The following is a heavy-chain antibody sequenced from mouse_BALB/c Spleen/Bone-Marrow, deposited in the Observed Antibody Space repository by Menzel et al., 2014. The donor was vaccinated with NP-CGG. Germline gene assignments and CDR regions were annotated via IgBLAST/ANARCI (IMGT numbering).Heavy chain of an antibody. D-gene: IGHD2-13*01. CDR3: ARVYFDDYEAWFAY. CDR2: IRNKANGYTT. CDR1: GFTFTDYY. V-gene: IGHV7-3*02. Sequence: EVKLVESGGGLVQPGGSLRLSCAPSGFTFTDYYMSWVRQPPGKALEWLGFIRNKANGYTTEYSASVKGRFTISRDNSQSILFLQMNTLRTEDSAIYYCARVYFDDYEAWFAYWGQGTLVTVSA. J-gene: IGHJ3*01.